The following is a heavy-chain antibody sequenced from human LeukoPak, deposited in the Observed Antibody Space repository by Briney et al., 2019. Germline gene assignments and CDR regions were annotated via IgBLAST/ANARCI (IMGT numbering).Heavy chain of an antibody. CDR1: GFSVSTNY. D-gene: IGHD3-10*01. CDR3: ARDHYGLTSYPNP. V-gene: IGHV3-66*01. CDR2: IFTNGNT. Sequence: GGSLRLSCAASGFSVSTNYMSWVRQAPGKWLEWVSVIFTNGNTKYADSVKGRFTISRDNSKNMLYLQMNSLRAEDTAVYYCARDHYGLTSYPNPWGQGTLVTVSS. J-gene: IGHJ5*02.